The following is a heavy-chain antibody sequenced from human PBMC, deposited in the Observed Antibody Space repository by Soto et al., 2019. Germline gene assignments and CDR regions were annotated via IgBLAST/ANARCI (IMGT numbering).Heavy chain of an antibody. CDR3: ARVSGDYYYYYGMDV. Sequence: SETLSLTCAVYGGSFSGYYWSWIRQPPGKGLEWIGEINHSGSTNYNPSLKSRVTISVDTSKNQFSLRLSSVTAADTAVYYCARVSGDYYYYYGMDVWGQGTTVTVSS. CDR2: INHSGST. V-gene: IGHV4-34*01. J-gene: IGHJ6*02. D-gene: IGHD2-8*02. CDR1: GGSFSGYY.